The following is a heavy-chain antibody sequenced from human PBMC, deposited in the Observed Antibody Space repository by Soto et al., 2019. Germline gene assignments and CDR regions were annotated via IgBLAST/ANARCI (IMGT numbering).Heavy chain of an antibody. D-gene: IGHD3-10*01. Sequence: QVQLVQSGTEVRKPGASVRVSCKASGYTFTSYAMHWVRQAPGQRLEWMGWISAGDGDTKYSQKFQGRVTITRDTSATTAYMELSSLRPEDTAVYFCVGSGWGSPPWFDVWGQGTMVTVSS. J-gene: IGHJ3*01. CDR1: GYTFTSYA. CDR3: VGSGWGSPPWFDV. CDR2: ISAGDGDT. V-gene: IGHV1-3*01.